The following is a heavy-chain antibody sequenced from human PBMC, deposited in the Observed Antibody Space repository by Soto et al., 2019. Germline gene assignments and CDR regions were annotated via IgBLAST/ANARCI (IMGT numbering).Heavy chain of an antibody. CDR3: AHAGRLDFWSGYRYFDY. V-gene: IGHV2-5*02. D-gene: IGHD3-3*01. Sequence: QITLKESGPTLVKPTQTLTLTCTFSGFSLSTSGVGVGWIRQPPGKALEWLALIYWDDDKRYSPSLKSRLTITKDTSKNQVVLTMTNMDPVDTATYYCAHAGRLDFWSGYRYFDYWGQGTLVTVSS. CDR2: IYWDDDK. CDR1: GFSLSTSGVG. J-gene: IGHJ4*02.